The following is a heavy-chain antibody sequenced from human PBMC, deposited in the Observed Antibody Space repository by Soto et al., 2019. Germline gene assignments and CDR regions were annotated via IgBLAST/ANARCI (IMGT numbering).Heavy chain of an antibody. D-gene: IGHD5-12*01. V-gene: IGHV4-59*08. Sequence: SETLSLTCTVSGGSISSYYWSWIRQPPGKGLEWIGYIYYSGSTNYNPSLKSRVTISVDTSKNQFSLKLSSVTAADTAVYYCARRLGGYSDRYDDRGQRTPVTVSS. CDR1: GGSISSYY. J-gene: IGHJ4*02. CDR2: IYYSGST. CDR3: ARRLGGYSDRYDD.